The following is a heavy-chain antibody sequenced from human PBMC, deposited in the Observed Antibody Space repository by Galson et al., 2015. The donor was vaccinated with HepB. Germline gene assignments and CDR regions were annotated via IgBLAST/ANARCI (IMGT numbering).Heavy chain of an antibody. D-gene: IGHD6-19*01. Sequence: LRLSCAASGFTFSSYNTNWLRQAPGKGLEWVSYISTSSNTIYYADSVKGRFTISRDNAKNSLYLQMNSLRAEDTAVYYCARTYSSGWSDYWGQGTLVTVSS. CDR3: ARTYSSGWSDY. CDR1: GFTFSSYN. V-gene: IGHV3-48*04. J-gene: IGHJ4*02. CDR2: ISTSSNTI.